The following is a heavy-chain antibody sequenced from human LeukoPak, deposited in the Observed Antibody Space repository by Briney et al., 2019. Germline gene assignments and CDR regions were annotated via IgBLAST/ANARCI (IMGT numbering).Heavy chain of an antibody. Sequence: GGSLRLSCAASGFTFSSYWMHWVRQAPGKGLVWVSLIKSDGRSTSYADSMKGRFTISRDNAKNTVYLQMNSLRVEDTAVYYCTRDFKYSSDYWGQGTLVTVSS. J-gene: IGHJ4*02. D-gene: IGHD6-6*01. CDR1: GFTFSSYW. CDR2: IKSDGRST. CDR3: TRDFKYSSDY. V-gene: IGHV3-74*01.